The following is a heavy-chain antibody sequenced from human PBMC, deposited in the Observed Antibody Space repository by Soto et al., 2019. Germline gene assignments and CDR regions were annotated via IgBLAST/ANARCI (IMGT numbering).Heavy chain of an antibody. D-gene: IGHD3-22*01. CDR2: ISDYNGNT. CDR3: ARVPGHYYDSSGYFDY. J-gene: IGHJ4*02. V-gene: IGHV1-18*01. CDR1: GYTFTSYG. Sequence: ASVKVSCKASGYTFTSYGISWVRQAPGQGLEWMGWISDYNGNTNYAQKLQGRVTMTADTSTSTAYMELRSLRSDDTAVYYCARVPGHYYDSSGYFDYWGQGTLVTVSS.